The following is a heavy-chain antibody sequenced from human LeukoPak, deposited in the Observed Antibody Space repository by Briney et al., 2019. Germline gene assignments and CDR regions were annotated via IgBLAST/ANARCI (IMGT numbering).Heavy chain of an antibody. V-gene: IGHV4-59*08. CDR2: IYYTGST. CDR1: GGSMKNYY. J-gene: IGHJ4*02. D-gene: IGHD3-9*01. Sequence: PSETLSLTCTVSGGSMKNYYGSWIRQAPGKGLEWIAYIYYTGSTYYNPSLKSRVTMSVDTAVTQFSLRLSSVTAADTAVYYWARHICGAATLDWGEGTLVSVPS. CDR3: ARHICGAATLD.